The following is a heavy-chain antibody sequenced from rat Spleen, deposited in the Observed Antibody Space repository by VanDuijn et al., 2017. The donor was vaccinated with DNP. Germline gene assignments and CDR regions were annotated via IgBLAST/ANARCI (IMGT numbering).Heavy chain of an antibody. Sequence: EVQLVESGGGLVQPGGSLKLSCTASGFTFRDHYMAWVRQAPMKGLEWVASISYEGSNTYYGDSMWGRFTISRDNAKSTLYLQMDSLGSEDTATYYCARGDYGSFHYAWDAWGQGSSVTVS. CDR2: ISYEGSNT. V-gene: IGHV5-22*01. J-gene: IGHJ4*01. D-gene: IGHD1-6*01. CDR1: GFTFRDHY. CDR3: ARGDYGSFHYAWDA.